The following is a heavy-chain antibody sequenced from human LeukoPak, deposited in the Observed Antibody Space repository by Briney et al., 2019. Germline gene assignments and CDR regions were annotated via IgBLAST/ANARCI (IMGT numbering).Heavy chain of an antibody. CDR2: INNDGRST. Sequence: GGSLRLSCASSGFTFGFYWMHWVRQAPGKGLVWVSRINNDGRSTSYAGSVKGRFTISRDNAKNTLYLQMNSLRAEDTAVYYCARDNEYCTGGTCRLDYWGQGALVTVSS. D-gene: IGHD2-15*01. J-gene: IGHJ4*02. CDR3: ARDNEYCTGGTCRLDY. V-gene: IGHV3-74*01. CDR1: GFTFGFYW.